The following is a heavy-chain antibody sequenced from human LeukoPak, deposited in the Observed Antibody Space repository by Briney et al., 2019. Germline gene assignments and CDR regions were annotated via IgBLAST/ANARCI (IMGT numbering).Heavy chain of an antibody. CDR3: AAPNGGSLSFDS. V-gene: IGHV3-23*01. CDR2: ISGSGDST. Sequence: PGGSLRLSCVASGFTFSNYGMSWVRQDPEKGLEWVSAISGSGDSTYYADSVEGRFTISRDNSKNTLYLQMNSLRDGDTAVYYCAAPNGGSLSFDSWGQGTLVTVSS. J-gene: IGHJ4*02. D-gene: IGHD7-27*01. CDR1: GFTFSNYG.